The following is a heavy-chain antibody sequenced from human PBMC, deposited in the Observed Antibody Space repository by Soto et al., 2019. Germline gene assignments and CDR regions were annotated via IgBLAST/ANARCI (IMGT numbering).Heavy chain of an antibody. CDR1: GGSISSYY. Sequence: SETLSLTCTVSGGSISSYYWSWIRQPPGKGLEWIGYIYYSGSTNYNPSLKSRVTISVDTSKNQFSLKLSSVTAADTAVYYCARESTYRSDSGSGRTDSNYMDVWGKGTTVTVSS. D-gene: IGHD3-10*01. CDR3: ARESTYRSDSGSGRTDSNYMDV. J-gene: IGHJ6*03. CDR2: IYYSGST. V-gene: IGHV4-59*01.